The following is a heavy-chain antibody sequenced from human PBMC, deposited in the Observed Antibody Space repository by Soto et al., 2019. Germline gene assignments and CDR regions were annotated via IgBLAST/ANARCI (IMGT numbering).Heavy chain of an antibody. CDR1: GFTFSSYA. Sequence: GGSLRLSCAASGFTFSSYAMSWVRQAPGKGLEWVSAISGSGGSTYYADSVKGRFTISRDNSKNTLYLQMNSLRAEDTAVYYCAKSAVAGARQLDYYYGMDVWGQGTTVTVSS. CDR3: AKSAVAGARQLDYYYGMDV. J-gene: IGHJ6*02. V-gene: IGHV3-23*01. D-gene: IGHD6-19*01. CDR2: ISGSGGST.